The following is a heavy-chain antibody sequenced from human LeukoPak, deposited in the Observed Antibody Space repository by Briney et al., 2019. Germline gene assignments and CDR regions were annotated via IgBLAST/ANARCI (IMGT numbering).Heavy chain of an antibody. J-gene: IGHJ4*02. V-gene: IGHV3-74*01. CDR2: ISPDGGNI. CDR1: GFTLSDYW. D-gene: IGHD1-7*01. CDR3: VRDGGGTTPYDC. Sequence: GGSVRLSCAASGFTLSDYWMNWVRQVPGKGPVWVSHISPDGGNIAYADSVKGRFTISRDSAKNTLYLQMNSLRVGDTAVYYCVRDGGGTTPYDCWGQGTLVTVSS.